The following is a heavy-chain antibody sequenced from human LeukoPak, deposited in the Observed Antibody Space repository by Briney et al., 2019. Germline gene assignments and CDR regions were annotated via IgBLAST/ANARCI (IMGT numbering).Heavy chain of an antibody. CDR3: ARGRSIAARSHPHDY. J-gene: IGHJ4*02. CDR1: GCTFTSYY. CDR2: INPSGGST. V-gene: IGHV1-46*01. D-gene: IGHD6-6*01. Sequence: ASVKVSCKASGCTFTSYYMHWVRQAPGQGLEWMGIINPSGGSTSYAQKFQGRVTMTRDTPTSTVYMELSSLRSEDTAVYYCARGRSIAARSHPHDYWGQGTLVTVSS.